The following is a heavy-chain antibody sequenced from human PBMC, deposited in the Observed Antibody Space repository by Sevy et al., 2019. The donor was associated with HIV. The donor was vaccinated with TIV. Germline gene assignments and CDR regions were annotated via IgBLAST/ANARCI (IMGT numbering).Heavy chain of an antibody. CDR1: GYTLSQLS. J-gene: IGHJ4*02. Sequence: GESLKISCKVSGYTLSQLSMHWVRQAPGKGLEWMGRFDPEDGETIFAQKFQGRVTMTEDTFTDTAYMELSSLRSEDTAVYYCASAREYYEDNSGYLDYWGQGTLVTVSS. CDR3: ASAREYYEDNSGYLDY. V-gene: IGHV1-24*01. D-gene: IGHD3-22*01. CDR2: FDPEDGET.